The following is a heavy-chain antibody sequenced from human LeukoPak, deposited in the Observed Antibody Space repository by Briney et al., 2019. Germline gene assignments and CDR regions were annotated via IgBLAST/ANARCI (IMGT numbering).Heavy chain of an antibody. CDR1: GFTFSLYS. CDR3: AVEGFDI. J-gene: IGHJ3*02. Sequence: GGSLRLSCAASGFTFSLYSMCWVRQAPGKGLEWVSSISTDPSYIYYSDSVKGRFTISRDNSKNTQYLQMSSLRAEDTAVYYCAVEGFDIWGHGTMVTVSS. V-gene: IGHV3-21*04. CDR2: ISTDPSYI. D-gene: IGHD1-1*01.